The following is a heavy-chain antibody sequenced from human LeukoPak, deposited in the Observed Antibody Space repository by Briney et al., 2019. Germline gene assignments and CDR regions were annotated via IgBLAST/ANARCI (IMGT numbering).Heavy chain of an antibody. CDR3: AKDDGGSYYPYYYYMDV. J-gene: IGHJ6*03. CDR1: GYTFTSYD. Sequence: ASVKVSCKASGYTFTSYDINWVRQATGQGLEWMGWMNPNSGNTGYAQKFQGRVTMTRNTSISTAYMELSSLRSEDTAVYYCAKDDGGSYYPYYYYMDVWGKGTTVTISS. D-gene: IGHD1-26*01. V-gene: IGHV1-8*01. CDR2: MNPNSGNT.